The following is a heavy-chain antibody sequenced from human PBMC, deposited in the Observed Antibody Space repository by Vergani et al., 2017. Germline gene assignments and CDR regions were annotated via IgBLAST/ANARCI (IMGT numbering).Heavy chain of an antibody. V-gene: IGHV3-30-3*01. D-gene: IGHD3-9*01. J-gene: IGHJ6*02. CDR3: ANTYYDIXTGSYNYYYYGMDV. CDR2: ISYDGSNK. CDR1: GFTFSSYA. Sequence: QVQLVESGGGVVQPGRSLTLSCAASGFTFSSYAMHWVRQAPGKGLEWVAVISYDGSNKYYADSVKGRFTISRDNSKNTLYLQMNSLRAEDTAVYYCANTYYDIXTGSYNYYYYGMDVWGQGTTVTVSS.